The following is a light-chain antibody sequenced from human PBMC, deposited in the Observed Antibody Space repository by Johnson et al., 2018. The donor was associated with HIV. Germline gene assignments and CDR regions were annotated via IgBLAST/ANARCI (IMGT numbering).Light chain of an antibody. CDR3: GTWDSSLSSGFYV. V-gene: IGLV1-51*02. J-gene: IGLJ1*01. Sequence: QSVLTQPPSVSAAPGQKVTISCSGSSSNIGNNYVSWYQQVPGTAPKLLIHENNKRPSGLPDRFSGSKSGTSATLGITGLQPGDEADYYCGTWDSSLSSGFYVFGTGTKVTVL. CDR2: ENN. CDR1: SSNIGNNY.